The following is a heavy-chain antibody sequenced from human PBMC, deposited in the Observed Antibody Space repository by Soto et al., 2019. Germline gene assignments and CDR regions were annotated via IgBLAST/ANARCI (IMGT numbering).Heavy chain of an antibody. Sequence: GGSLRLSCAASGFTFSSYAMHWVRQAPGKGLEWVAVISYDGSNKYYADSVKGRFTISRDNSKNTLYLQMNSLRAEDTAVYYCARGSTNYYDSSGYYYPKWAFDIWGQGTMVTVSS. V-gene: IGHV3-30-3*01. D-gene: IGHD3-22*01. J-gene: IGHJ3*02. CDR3: ARGSTNYYDSSGYYYPKWAFDI. CDR1: GFTFSSYA. CDR2: ISYDGSNK.